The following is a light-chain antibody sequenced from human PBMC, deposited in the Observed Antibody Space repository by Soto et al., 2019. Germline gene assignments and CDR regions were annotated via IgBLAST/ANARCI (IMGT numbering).Light chain of an antibody. CDR3: QQYGSLPRT. V-gene: IGKV3-20*01. CDR2: GAS. J-gene: IGKJ1*01. Sequence: EIVLTQSPGTLSLSPGERATLSCRASQSVISIYLAWYQQRPGQAPRLLIYGASTRATDIPDRLRGSGSGTDFPLNITRLEPEDFAVFYCQQYGSLPRTFGQGTKVEIK. CDR1: QSVISIY.